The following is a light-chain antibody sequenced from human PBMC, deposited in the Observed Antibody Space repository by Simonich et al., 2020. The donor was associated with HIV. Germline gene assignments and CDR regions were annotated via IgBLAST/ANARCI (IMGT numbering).Light chain of an antibody. J-gene: IGKJ5*01. CDR2: AAS. Sequence: IQLTQSPSFLSASVGDRVTITCRASQAIGSYFAWYQQKPGKAPKLLIYAASTLQSWVPLRFSGSGSGTEFTLTISSLQPEDFATYYCQQLKSYPITFGQGTRLDIK. V-gene: IGKV1-9*01. CDR1: QAIGSY. CDR3: QQLKSYPIT.